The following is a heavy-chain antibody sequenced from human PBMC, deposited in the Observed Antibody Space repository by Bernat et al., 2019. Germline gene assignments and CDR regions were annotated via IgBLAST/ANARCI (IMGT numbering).Heavy chain of an antibody. CDR3: VSSSSWYSHNDY. D-gene: IGHD6-13*01. Sequence: QVQLQESGPGLVKPSETLSLTCTVSGGSISSYYWSWIRQPPGKGLEWIGYIYYSGSTNYNPSLKSRVTISVDTSKNQFSLKLSSVTTADTAVYYCVSSSSWYSHNDYWGQGTLVTVSS. J-gene: IGHJ4*02. CDR1: GGSISSYY. V-gene: IGHV4-59*08. CDR2: IYYSGST.